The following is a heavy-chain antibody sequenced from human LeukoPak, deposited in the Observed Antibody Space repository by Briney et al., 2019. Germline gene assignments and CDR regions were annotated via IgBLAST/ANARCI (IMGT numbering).Heavy chain of an antibody. Sequence: SETLSLTCTVSGGSISSGGYYWSWIRQHPGKGLEWIGYIYYSGSTYYNPSLKSRVTISVDTSKNQFSLKLSPVTAADTAVYYCARILWFGEPSRTYYYYMDVWGKGTTVTVSS. D-gene: IGHD3-10*01. CDR2: IYYSGST. J-gene: IGHJ6*03. V-gene: IGHV4-31*03. CDR1: GGSISSGGYY. CDR3: ARILWFGEPSRTYYYYMDV.